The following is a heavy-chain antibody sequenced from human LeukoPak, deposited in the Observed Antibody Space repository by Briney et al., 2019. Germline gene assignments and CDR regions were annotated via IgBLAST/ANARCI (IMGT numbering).Heavy chain of an antibody. Sequence: SETLSLTCAVSGYSISSGYYWGWIRQPPGKGLEWIGIIYLSGSTYYSPSLKSRVTISVDTSKNQFSLRLSSVTAADTAISYCARISPGAFDIWGQGTMVTVSS. V-gene: IGHV4-38-2*01. J-gene: IGHJ3*02. CDR2: IYLSGST. CDR3: ARISPGAFDI. CDR1: GYSISSGYY. D-gene: IGHD2-15*01.